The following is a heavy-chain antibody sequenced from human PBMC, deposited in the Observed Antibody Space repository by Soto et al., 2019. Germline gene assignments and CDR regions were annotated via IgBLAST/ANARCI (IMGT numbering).Heavy chain of an antibody. CDR3: ARGLSLTNRVCSECFVY. Sequence: ASVKVSCKASGYTFTSYDINWVRQATGQGLEWMGWMNPNSGNTGYAQKFQGRVTMTRNTSISTAYMELSSLRSEDTAVYYCARGLSLTNRVCSECFVYWGPGILVTLSS. J-gene: IGHJ4*02. V-gene: IGHV1-8*01. D-gene: IGHD2-8*01. CDR2: MNPNSGNT. CDR1: GYTFTSYD.